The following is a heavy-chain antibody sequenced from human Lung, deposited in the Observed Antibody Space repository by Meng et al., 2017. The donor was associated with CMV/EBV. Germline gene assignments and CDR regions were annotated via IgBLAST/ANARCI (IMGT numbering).Heavy chain of an antibody. J-gene: IGHJ4*02. CDR2: ISWNSDNK. CDR3: AKDDDYHDSSGYYSN. Sequence: SCAASGFRFDDYAMHWVRQPPGKGLEWVSGISWNSDNKGYADSVKGRFTISRDNARNSLYLQMNSLRTEDTAFYFCAKDDDYHDSSGYYSNWGQGTXVNGAS. CDR1: GFRFDDYA. D-gene: IGHD3-22*01. V-gene: IGHV3-9*01.